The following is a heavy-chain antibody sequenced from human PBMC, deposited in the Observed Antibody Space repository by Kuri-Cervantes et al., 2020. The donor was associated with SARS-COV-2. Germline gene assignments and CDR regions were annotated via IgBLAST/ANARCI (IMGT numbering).Heavy chain of an antibody. V-gene: IGHV5-51*01. CDR1: GYSFTSYW. J-gene: IGHJ3*02. CDR2: TYPGDSDT. Sequence: GESLKISCKGSGYSFTSYWIGWVRQMPGKGLEWMGITYPGDSDTRYSPSFQGQVTISADKSISTAYLQWSSLKASDTAMYYCARPRGGSSWSRDAFDIWGQGTMVTVSS. D-gene: IGHD6-13*01. CDR3: ARPRGGSSWSRDAFDI.